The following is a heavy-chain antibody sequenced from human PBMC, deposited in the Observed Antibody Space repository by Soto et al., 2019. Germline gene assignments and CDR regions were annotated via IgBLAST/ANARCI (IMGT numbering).Heavy chain of an antibody. V-gene: IGHV4-39*01. J-gene: IGHJ4*02. CDR3: ARHNSVMKWLALKYYFDY. CDR2: IYYSGST. Sequence: QLQLQESGPGLVKPSDTLSLTCTVSGGSISSSSYYWGWIRQPPGKGLEWIGSIYYSGSTYYNPSLKSRVTISVDTSKNQFSLKLSSVTAADTAVYYCARHNSVMKWLALKYYFDYWGQGTLVTVSS. CDR1: GGSISSSSYY. D-gene: IGHD6-19*01.